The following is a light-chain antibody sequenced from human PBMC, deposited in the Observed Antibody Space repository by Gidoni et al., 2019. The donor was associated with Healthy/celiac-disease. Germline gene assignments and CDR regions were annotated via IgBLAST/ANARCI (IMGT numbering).Light chain of an antibody. CDR3: QQYGSSPPIT. CDR1: QSVSSSY. CDR2: GAS. Sequence: ELVLTQSPGTLSLSPGERATLSCRASQSVSSSYLAWYQQKPGQAPRLIIYGASSRATGIPDRFSGSGSGTDFTLTISRLEPEDFEVYYCQQYGSSPPITFXQXTRLEIK. V-gene: IGKV3-20*01. J-gene: IGKJ5*01.